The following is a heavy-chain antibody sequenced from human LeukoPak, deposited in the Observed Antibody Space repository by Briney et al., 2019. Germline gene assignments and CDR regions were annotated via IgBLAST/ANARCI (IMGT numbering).Heavy chain of an antibody. J-gene: IGHJ4*02. D-gene: IGHD5-24*01. CDR1: GFTFSTYW. V-gene: IGHV3-7*02. CDR2: IKQDGSEK. CDR3: ARRGDGYNSFDY. Sequence: PGGSLRLSCADSGFTFSTYWMSWVRQAPGKGLEWVANIKQDGSEKYYVDSVKGRFTISRDNAKNSLYLQMNSLRAEDTAVYYCARRGDGYNSFDYWGQGTPVTVSS.